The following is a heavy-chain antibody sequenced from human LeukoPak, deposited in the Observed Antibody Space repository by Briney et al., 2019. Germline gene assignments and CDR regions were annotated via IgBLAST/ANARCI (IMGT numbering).Heavy chain of an antibody. J-gene: IGHJ5*02. D-gene: IGHD3-10*01. CDR2: IRSSSSTI. V-gene: IGHV3-48*01. CDR1: GFTFSNYS. CDR3: ARGAKFRSYGSGTYYSSLPFDP. Sequence: GGSLRLSCEASGFTFSNYSMNWVRQAPGKGLEWVSYIRSSSSTIYYADSVKGRFTISRDNAKNSLYLQMNSLRSEDLAVYYCARGAKFRSYGSGTYYSSLPFDPWGQGTLVTVSS.